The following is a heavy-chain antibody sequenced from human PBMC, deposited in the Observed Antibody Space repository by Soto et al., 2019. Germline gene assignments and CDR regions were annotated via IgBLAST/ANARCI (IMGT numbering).Heavy chain of an antibody. J-gene: IGHJ6*03. Sequence: EAQLVESGGGLVQPGGSLRLSCAASGFTFSNYEMHWVRQAPGKGLEYVSGISNNGAHTDYAKSVKGRFTISRDNYENTLYLQMGSLSAEDMALYYCARRGYGSRWPNVYKDVWGKGTTVTVSS. CDR1: GFTFSNYE. CDR2: ISNNGAHT. V-gene: IGHV3-64*01. D-gene: IGHD6-13*01. CDR3: ARRGYGSRWPNVYKDV.